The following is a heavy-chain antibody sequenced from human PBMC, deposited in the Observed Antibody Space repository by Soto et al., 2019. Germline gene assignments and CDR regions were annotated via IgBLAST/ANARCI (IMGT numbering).Heavy chain of an antibody. CDR2: IYYSGST. Sequence: SETLSLTCTVSGGSISSGGYYWSWIRQHPGKGLEWIGYIYYSGSTYYNPSLKSRVTISVDTSKNQFSLKLSSVTAADTAVYYCARDSEGYYGSGMDVWGQGTTVTVSS. J-gene: IGHJ6*02. CDR1: GGSISSGGYY. CDR3: ARDSEGYYGSGMDV. D-gene: IGHD3-10*01. V-gene: IGHV4-31*03.